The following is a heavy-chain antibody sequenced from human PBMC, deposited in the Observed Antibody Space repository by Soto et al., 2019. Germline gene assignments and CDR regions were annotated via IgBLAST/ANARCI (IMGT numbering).Heavy chain of an antibody. Sequence: EVQVVESGGGLVQPGGSLRLSCAASGFSVTNNYMNWVRQAPGKGLEWVSIIDIGGNTYYADSVKDRFTISRDNSGYTVYLHMDSLRAEDTDVYYCARGRGSTGYLGREHYFDYWGQGTLVTVSP. J-gene: IGHJ4*02. CDR1: GFSVTNNY. D-gene: IGHD2-2*01. CDR3: ARGRGSTGYLGREHYFDY. V-gene: IGHV3-66*01. CDR2: IDIGGNT.